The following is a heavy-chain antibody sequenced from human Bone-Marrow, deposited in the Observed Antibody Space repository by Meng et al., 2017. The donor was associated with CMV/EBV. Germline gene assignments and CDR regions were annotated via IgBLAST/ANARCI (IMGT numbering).Heavy chain of an antibody. CDR2: INPNSGGT. CDR3: ARGLLEMATMKVYYYYYGMDV. J-gene: IGHJ6*02. CDR1: GYTFTGYY. D-gene: IGHD5-24*01. Sequence: ASVKVSCKASGYTFTGYYMHWVRQAPGQGLEWMGWINPNSGGTNYAQKFQGRVTMTRDTSISTAYMELSSLRSEDTAVYYCARGLLEMATMKVYYYYYGMDVWGQGTTVTVSS. V-gene: IGHV1-2*02.